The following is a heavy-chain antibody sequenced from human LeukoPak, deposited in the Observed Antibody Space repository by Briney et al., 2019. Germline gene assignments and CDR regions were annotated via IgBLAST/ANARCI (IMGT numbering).Heavy chain of an antibody. CDR2: IYTSGST. V-gene: IGHV4-61*02. CDR1: GGSISSGSYY. J-gene: IGHJ4*02. Sequence: PSQTLSLTCTVSGGSISSGSYYWSWIRQPAGKGLEWIGRIYTSGSTNYNPSLKGRVTISVDTSKNQFSLKLSSVTAADTAVYYCARGSGRYPYHFDYWGQGTLVTVSS. CDR3: ARGSGRYPYHFDY. D-gene: IGHD1-26*01.